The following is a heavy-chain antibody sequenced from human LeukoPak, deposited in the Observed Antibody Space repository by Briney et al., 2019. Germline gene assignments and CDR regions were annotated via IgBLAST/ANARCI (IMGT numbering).Heavy chain of an antibody. Sequence: GGSLRLSCAASGFTFSSYWMHWVRQAPGKGLVWVSRINSDGSSTSYADSVKGRFTISRDNAKNTLYLQMNSLRAEDTAVYYCSSGYYYGGFDYWDQGTLVTVSS. J-gene: IGHJ4*02. CDR3: SSGYYYGGFDY. V-gene: IGHV3-74*01. CDR1: GFTFSSYW. CDR2: INSDGSST. D-gene: IGHD3-22*01.